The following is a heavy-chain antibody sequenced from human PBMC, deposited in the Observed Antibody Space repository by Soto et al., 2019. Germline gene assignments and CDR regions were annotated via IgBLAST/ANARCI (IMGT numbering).Heavy chain of an antibody. Sequence: SLTCGVSGYSISSGYYWGWIRQAPGKGLEWIGSIFHTGSAFYNPSLKSRATISVDTSNNQFSLNLSTVTAADTAVYYCARVLSVGYYFDYWGQGTLVTVSS. CDR3: ARVLSVGYYFDY. V-gene: IGHV4-38-2*01. CDR1: GYSISSGYY. J-gene: IGHJ4*02. CDR2: IFHTGSA. D-gene: IGHD3-3*01.